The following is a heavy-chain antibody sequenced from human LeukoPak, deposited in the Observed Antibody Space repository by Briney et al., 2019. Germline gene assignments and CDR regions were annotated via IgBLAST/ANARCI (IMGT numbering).Heavy chain of an antibody. D-gene: IGHD2/OR15-2a*01. CDR3: ASTFQGNFDY. Sequence: KSSETLSLTCSVSGGSISNYHWNLIRQPPGKGLEWIGYIYYSGSTKYNPSLKSRVTISVDTSKNQFSLKLSSVTAADTAVYYCASTFQGNFDYWGQGTLVTVSS. J-gene: IGHJ4*02. V-gene: IGHV4-59*01. CDR2: IYYSGST. CDR1: GGSISNYH.